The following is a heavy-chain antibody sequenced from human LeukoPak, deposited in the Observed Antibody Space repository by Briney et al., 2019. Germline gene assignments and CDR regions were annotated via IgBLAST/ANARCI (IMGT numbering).Heavy chain of an antibody. Sequence: SETLSLTCTVSGGSISSSTYYWGWIRQPPGKGLEWIGSIYYSGSTYYNPSLKSRVIISVDTSKNQFSLKLSSVTAADTAVYYCARARAVAGFDSWGQGTLVTVSS. CDR2: IYYSGST. J-gene: IGHJ4*02. CDR1: GGSISSSTYY. D-gene: IGHD6-19*01. V-gene: IGHV4-39*07. CDR3: ARARAVAGFDS.